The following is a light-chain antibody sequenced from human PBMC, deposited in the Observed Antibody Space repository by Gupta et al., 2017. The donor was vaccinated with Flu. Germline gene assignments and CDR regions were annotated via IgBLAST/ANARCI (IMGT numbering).Light chain of an antibody. CDR2: GNS. J-gene: IGLJ3*02. CDR3: QSYDSSLSGWV. CDR1: SSNIGAGYD. V-gene: IGLV1-40*01. Sequence: QSVLTQPPSVSGPPGHRVTISCTGSSSNIGAGYDVHWYQQLPGTAPKLLIYGNSNRPSGVPDRFSGSKSGTSASLAITGLQAEDEADYYCQSYDSSLSGWVFGGGTKLTVL.